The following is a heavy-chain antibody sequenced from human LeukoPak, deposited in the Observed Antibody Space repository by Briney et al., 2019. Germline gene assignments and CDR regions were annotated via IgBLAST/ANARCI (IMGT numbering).Heavy chain of an antibody. CDR3: ARDVEMGATFYFDY. D-gene: IGHD1-26*01. CDR1: GFTFSSYS. J-gene: IGHJ4*02. CDR2: ISSSSSYI. V-gene: IGHV3-21*01. Sequence: GGSLRLSCAASGFTFSSYSMNWVRQAPGKGLEWVSSISSSSSYIYYADSVKGRFTISRDNAKNSLYLQMNSLRAEDTAVYYCARDVEMGATFYFDYWGQGTLVTVSS.